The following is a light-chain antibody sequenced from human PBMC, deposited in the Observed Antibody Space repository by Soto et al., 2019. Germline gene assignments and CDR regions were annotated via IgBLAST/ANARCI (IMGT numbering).Light chain of an antibody. CDR2: EVS. CDR1: SSDVGGYNF. CDR3: RSYAGSNTR. V-gene: IGLV2-8*01. Sequence: QSALTQPPSASGSPGQSVTISCTGTSSDVGGYNFVSWYQQHPGKAPKLMIFEVSKRPSGVSDRFSGSKSGNTASLTVSGLQAEDEADYYCRSYAGSNTRFGTGTKLTVL. J-gene: IGLJ1*01.